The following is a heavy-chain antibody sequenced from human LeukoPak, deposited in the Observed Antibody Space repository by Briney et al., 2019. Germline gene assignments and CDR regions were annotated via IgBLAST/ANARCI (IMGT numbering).Heavy chain of an antibody. CDR1: VGSISSGSYY. CDR2: TSGST. Sequence: SETLSLTCTVSVGSISSGSYYWSWIRQPARKGLEWIGRTSGSTNYNPSLNSRVTISVDTSKNQFSLKLSSVTAADTAAYYCARSGTVTIFDYWGQGTLVTVSS. J-gene: IGHJ4*02. D-gene: IGHD4-17*01. CDR3: ARSGTVTIFDY. V-gene: IGHV4-61*02.